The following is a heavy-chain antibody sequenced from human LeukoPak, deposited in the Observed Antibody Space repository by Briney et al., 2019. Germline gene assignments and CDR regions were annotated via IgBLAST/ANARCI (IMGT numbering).Heavy chain of an antibody. CDR3: AKESRYYYGSGSYYFKGHLDY. V-gene: IGHV3-30*18. CDR1: GFTFSSYG. Sequence: GGSLRLSCAASGFTFSSYGMHWVRQAPGKGLEWEAVISYDGSNKYYADSVKGRFTISRDNSKNTLYLQMNSLRAEDTAVYYCAKESRYYYGSGSYYFKGHLDYWGQGTLVTVSS. J-gene: IGHJ4*02. D-gene: IGHD3-10*01. CDR2: ISYDGSNK.